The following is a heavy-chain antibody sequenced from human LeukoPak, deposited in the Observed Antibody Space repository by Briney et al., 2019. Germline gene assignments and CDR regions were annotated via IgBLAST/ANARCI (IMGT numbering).Heavy chain of an antibody. CDR1: GGSFSGYY. J-gene: IGHJ4*02. V-gene: IGHV4-34*01. D-gene: IGHD6-13*01. CDR3: ARVRRGGVYSSRPFDY. CDR2: INHSGST. Sequence: PSETLSLTCAVYGGSFSGYYWSWIRQPPGKGLEWIGEINHSGSTNYNPSLKSRVTISVDTSKNQFSLKLSSVTAADTAVYYCARVRRGGVYSSRPFDYWGQGTLVTVSS.